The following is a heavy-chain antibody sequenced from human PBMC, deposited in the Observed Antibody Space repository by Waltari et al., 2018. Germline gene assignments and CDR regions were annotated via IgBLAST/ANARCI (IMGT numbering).Heavy chain of an antibody. CDR2: IYTRGST. J-gene: IGHJ3*02. Sequence: QVQLQESGPGLVKPSQTLSLTCTVSGGSISSGSYYWSWIRQPAGKGLEWSGRIYTRGSTSDNPPPKSRVTISVDTSKNQFSLKLSSVTAADTAVYYCARDRGFSGYYPDDAFDIWGQGTMVTVSS. CDR3: ARDRGFSGYYPDDAFDI. CDR1: GGSISSGSYY. D-gene: IGHD3-22*01. V-gene: IGHV4-61*02.